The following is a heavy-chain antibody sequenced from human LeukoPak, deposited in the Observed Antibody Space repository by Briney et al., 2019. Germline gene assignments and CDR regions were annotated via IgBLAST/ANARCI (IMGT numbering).Heavy chain of an antibody. CDR1: GYTFTSYD. V-gene: IGHV1-8*01. Sequence: GASVKVSCKASGYTFTSYDINWVRQATGQALEWMGWMNPSSGNTGYTQKLQGRVTMARNTSISPAYMELSSLRSEDTAVYYCARGTPFYQLLTRPRNWFDPGGQGTLVTVSS. CDR3: ARGTPFYQLLTRPRNWFDP. D-gene: IGHD2-2*01. J-gene: IGHJ5*02. CDR2: MNPSSGNT.